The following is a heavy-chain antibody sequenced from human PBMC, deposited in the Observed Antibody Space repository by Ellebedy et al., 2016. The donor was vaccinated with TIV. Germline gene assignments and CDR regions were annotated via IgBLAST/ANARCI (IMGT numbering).Heavy chain of an antibody. J-gene: IGHJ2*01. V-gene: IGHV4-59*01. CDR1: GGPINSYF. D-gene: IGHD3-10*01. Sequence: MPSETLSLTCTVSGGPINSYFWSWLRQSPGKGLEWIGYMYYSGTTNYNPSLKSRVTISLDTSKNQFSLKLSSVTAADTAVYFCARGFGSAFDWYFDLWGRGTLVAVSS. CDR3: ARGFGSAFDWYFDL. CDR2: MYYSGTT.